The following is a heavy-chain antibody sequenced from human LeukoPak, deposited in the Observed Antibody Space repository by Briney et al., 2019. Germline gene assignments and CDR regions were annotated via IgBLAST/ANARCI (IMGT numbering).Heavy chain of an antibody. V-gene: IGHV3-74*01. CDR2: IKSDGSIT. J-gene: IGHJ3*02. CDR1: GFTLSTYW. CDR3: RIWFGNSAGFDM. D-gene: IGHD3-10*01. Sequence: GGSLRLSCAASGFTLSTYWMHWVRQVPGKGLVWVSRIKSDGSITTYADSMEGRFTISRDNAKNTVYLQMNSLRAEDTAMYYCRIWFGNSAGFDMWGQGTMVTVSS.